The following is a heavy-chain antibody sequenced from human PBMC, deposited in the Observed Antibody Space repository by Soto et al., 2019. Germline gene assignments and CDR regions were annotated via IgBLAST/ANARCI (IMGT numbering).Heavy chain of an antibody. CDR2: IYYSGST. D-gene: IGHD1-26*01. Sequence: PSETLSLTCTVSGGSISSSSYYWGWIRQPPGKGLEWIGSIYYSGSTYYNPSLKSRVTISVDTSKNQFSLKLSSVTAADTAVYYCARGGYYFYMDVWGKGTTVTVSS. J-gene: IGHJ6*03. V-gene: IGHV4-39*01. CDR1: GGSISSSSYY. CDR3: ARGGYYFYMDV.